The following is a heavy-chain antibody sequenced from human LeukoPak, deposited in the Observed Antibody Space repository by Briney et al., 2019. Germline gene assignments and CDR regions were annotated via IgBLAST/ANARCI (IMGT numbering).Heavy chain of an antibody. D-gene: IGHD1-1*01. CDR2: IYYSGST. J-gene: IGHJ4*02. Sequence: SSETQTLPSSVSAGSISRHFWIWTRQPPGKGLEWIGYIYYSGSTNYNRSLKSRVTMSVDTPKNPISLKLSSVAAADTAVYYCARIYRGVAGTIDYWGQGPVITVSS. V-gene: IGHV4-59*08. CDR3: ARIYRGVAGTIDY. CDR1: AGSISRHF.